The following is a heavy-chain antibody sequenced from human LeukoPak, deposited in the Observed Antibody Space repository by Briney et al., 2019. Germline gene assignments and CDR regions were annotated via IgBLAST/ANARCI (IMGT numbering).Heavy chain of an antibody. CDR1: GFTFSSNN. Sequence: GGSLRLSCAASGFTFSSNNMNWVRQAPGKGLEWVSYISSSSTTIYYADSVKGRFTISRDNAENSLYLQMNSLRDEDTAVYYCACAQVSYYDSSGYYSVDWYFDLWGRGTLVTVSS. CDR2: ISSSSTTI. CDR3: ACAQVSYYDSSGYYSVDWYFDL. V-gene: IGHV3-48*02. J-gene: IGHJ2*01. D-gene: IGHD3-22*01.